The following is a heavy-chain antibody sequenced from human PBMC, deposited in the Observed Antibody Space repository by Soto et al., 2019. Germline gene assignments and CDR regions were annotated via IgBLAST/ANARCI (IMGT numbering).Heavy chain of an antibody. J-gene: IGHJ6*02. CDR2: INHSGST. CDR1: GGSFSGYY. CDR3: ARGPWGTMVRGVIITYYYYDGMDV. Sequence: SETLSLTCAVYGGSFSGYYWIWIRQPPGKGLEWNGEINHSGSTNYNPSLKSRVTISVDTSKNQFSLKLSSVTAADTAVYYCARGPWGTMVRGVIITYYYYDGMDVWGQGTTVTVSS. V-gene: IGHV4-34*01. D-gene: IGHD3-10*01.